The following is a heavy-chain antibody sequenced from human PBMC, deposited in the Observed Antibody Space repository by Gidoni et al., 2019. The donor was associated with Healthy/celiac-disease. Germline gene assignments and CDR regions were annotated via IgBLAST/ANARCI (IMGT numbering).Heavy chain of an antibody. Sequence: QVQLQESCPGLVKPSETLSLTCPVSGGSISSYYWSWIRQPPGKGLEWIGYIYYSGSTNYNPSLKSRVTISVDTSKNQFSLKLSSVTAADTAVYYCARGVAGTVATYDYWGQGTLVTVSS. CDR1: GGSISSYY. CDR2: IYYSGST. CDR3: ARGVAGTVATYDY. V-gene: IGHV4-59*01. D-gene: IGHD6-19*01. J-gene: IGHJ4*02.